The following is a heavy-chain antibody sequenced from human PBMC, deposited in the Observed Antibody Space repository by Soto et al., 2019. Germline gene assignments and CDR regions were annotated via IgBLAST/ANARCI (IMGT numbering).Heavy chain of an antibody. D-gene: IGHD6-6*01. Sequence: GGSLRLCCSASGVTFSGSAMHWVGQASGKGLEWVGRIRSKANSYATAYAASVKGRFTISRDDSKNTAYLQMNSLKTEDTAVYYCTRRERVAARPYYYYYMDVWGKGTTVTVSS. J-gene: IGHJ6*03. CDR1: GVTFSGSA. V-gene: IGHV3-73*01. CDR3: TRRERVAARPYYYYYMDV. CDR2: IRSKANSYAT.